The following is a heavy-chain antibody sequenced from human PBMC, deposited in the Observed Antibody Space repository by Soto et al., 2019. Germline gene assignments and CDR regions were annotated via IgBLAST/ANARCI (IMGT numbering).Heavy chain of an antibody. D-gene: IGHD6-19*01. CDR2: ISSSSSYI. Sequence: GGSLRLSCAAPGFTFSSYSMNWVRQAPGKGLEWVSSISSSSSYIYYADSVKGRFTISRDNAKNSLYLQMNSLRAEDTAVYYCARDIAVAEDAFDIWGQGAMVTVSS. CDR3: ARDIAVAEDAFDI. V-gene: IGHV3-21*01. J-gene: IGHJ3*02. CDR1: GFTFSSYS.